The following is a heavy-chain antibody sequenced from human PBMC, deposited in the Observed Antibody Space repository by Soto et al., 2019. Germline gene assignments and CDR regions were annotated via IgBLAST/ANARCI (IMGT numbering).Heavy chain of an antibody. CDR2: IYWDDDE. D-gene: IGHD5-18*01. Sequence: QITLKESGPPLVKPTQTLTLTCTFSGFSLATRGVGVGWIRQPPGKALEWLALIYWDDDEGYSPSLKSRLTTTXDXPKNQLVLTMTNMDPVYPATYYCAHRPRGYRYHFDYWGQGTLVTVSS. V-gene: IGHV2-5*02. CDR1: GFSLATRGVG. CDR3: AHRPRGYRYHFDY. J-gene: IGHJ4*02.